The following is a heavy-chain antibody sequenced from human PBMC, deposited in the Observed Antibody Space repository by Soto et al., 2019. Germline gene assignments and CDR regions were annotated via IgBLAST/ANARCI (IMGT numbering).Heavy chain of an antibody. D-gene: IGHD4-4*01. Sequence: GGSLRLSCAASGFTFSSYAMSWVRQAPGKGLEWVSAISGSGGSTYYADSVKGRFTISRDNSKNTLYLQMNSLRAEDTAVYYCATMSDDYSNFRSVVYWGQGNLVTVSS. V-gene: IGHV3-23*01. CDR3: ATMSDDYSNFRSVVY. J-gene: IGHJ4*02. CDR1: GFTFSSYA. CDR2: ISGSGGST.